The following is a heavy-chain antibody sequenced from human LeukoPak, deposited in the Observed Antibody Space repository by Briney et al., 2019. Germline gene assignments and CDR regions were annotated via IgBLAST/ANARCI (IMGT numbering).Heavy chain of an antibody. CDR3: ASRLCSGGRCYLGDYYNMDV. V-gene: IGHV4-4*07. D-gene: IGHD2-15*01. J-gene: IGHJ6*03. CDR1: GASINSYY. Sequence: SETLSLTCTVSGASINSYYLSWIRQPAGKGLEWIGRIYSSGSTSYNPSLKSRVTISVDKSKNQFSLKLTSVTAADTAVYYCASRLCSGGRCYLGDYYNMDVWGKGTTVTVSS. CDR2: IYSSGST.